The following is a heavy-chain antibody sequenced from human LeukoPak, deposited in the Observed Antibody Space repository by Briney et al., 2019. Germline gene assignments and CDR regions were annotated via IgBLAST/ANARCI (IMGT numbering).Heavy chain of an antibody. Sequence: GASVKVSCKASGYTFTSYGISWVRQTPGQGLEWMGGITDYNRNTYYAQKFQGRVTMTIDTSTSTAYMELRSLRSDDTAVYYCARDTRYSSAWYDNWGQGTLVTVSS. CDR1: GYTFTSYG. J-gene: IGHJ5*02. V-gene: IGHV1-18*01. CDR2: ITDYNRNT. CDR3: ARDTRYSSAWYDN. D-gene: IGHD2-15*01.